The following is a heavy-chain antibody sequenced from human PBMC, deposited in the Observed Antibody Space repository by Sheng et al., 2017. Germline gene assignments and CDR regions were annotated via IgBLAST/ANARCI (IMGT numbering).Heavy chain of an antibody. Sequence: DVQLVESGGGLVQPGGSLRLSCAASGFTFSSYAMSWVRQAPGKGLEWVSGIGGSGGHTYYADSVQGRFTISRDNSKNTLYLQMSSLRADDTAVYYCAKGRIFGVVNPGLDSWGQGTLVTVSS. CDR2: IGGSGGHT. CDR1: GFTFSSYA. CDR3: AKGRIFGVVNPGLDS. D-gene: IGHD3-3*01. V-gene: IGHV3-23*04. J-gene: IGHJ4*02.